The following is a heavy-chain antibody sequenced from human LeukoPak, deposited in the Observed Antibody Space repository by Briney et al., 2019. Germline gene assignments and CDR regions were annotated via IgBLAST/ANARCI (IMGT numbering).Heavy chain of an antibody. Sequence: SETLSLTCTVSGGSISSHYWTWIQQSPVKGLEWIGDTSNSGSTSYNPSLKSRVTISIDTSKNQFSLKLSSVTAADTAVYYCGRDALVGYFSYYYMDVWGKGTTVTVSS. CDR1: GGSISSHY. CDR2: TSNSGST. V-gene: IGHV4-59*11. D-gene: IGHD2-15*01. CDR3: GRDALVGYFSYYYMDV. J-gene: IGHJ6*03.